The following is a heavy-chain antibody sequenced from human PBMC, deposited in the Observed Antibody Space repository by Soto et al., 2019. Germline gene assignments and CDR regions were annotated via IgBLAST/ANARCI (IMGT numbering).Heavy chain of an antibody. Sequence: SETLSLTCTVSGGSISSSSYYWGWIRQPPGKGLEWIGSIYYSGSTYYNPSLKSRVTISVDTSKDQFSLKLSSVTAADTAVYYCARQGGTEWELPGPHAEYFQHWGQGTLVTVSS. D-gene: IGHD1-26*01. V-gene: IGHV4-39*01. CDR2: IYYSGST. CDR1: GGSISSSSYY. J-gene: IGHJ1*01. CDR3: ARQGGTEWELPGPHAEYFQH.